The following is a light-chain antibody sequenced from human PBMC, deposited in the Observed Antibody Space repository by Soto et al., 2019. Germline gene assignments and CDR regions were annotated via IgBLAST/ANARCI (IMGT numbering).Light chain of an antibody. CDR3: QQYNEWPLT. V-gene: IGKV3-15*01. Sequence: EIVMTQSPATLSVSPGERPIFSCRASQSVSNNLAGYQQKPGQAPSLLIYHASTRASGIPARFSGNGSGTEFTLTISSLQSEDFAVYYCQQYNEWPLTFGGGTKVEIK. J-gene: IGKJ4*01. CDR2: HAS. CDR1: QSVSNN.